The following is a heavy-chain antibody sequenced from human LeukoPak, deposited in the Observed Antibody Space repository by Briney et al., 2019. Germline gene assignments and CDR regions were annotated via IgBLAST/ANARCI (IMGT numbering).Heavy chain of an antibody. CDR3: ARARLRSEDFSTPYYFDF. V-gene: IGHV4-31*03. D-gene: IGHD3-16*01. CDR2: IYFNGDT. Sequence: SETLSLTCSVSGASIRSGGFYWSWLHQHPRRGLEWIGYIYFNGDTYYNPSLKSRVTISVDTSQNRFSLRVHSVTAADTAVYFCARARLRSEDFSTPYYFDFWGRGTLVTVSS. CDR1: GASIRSGGFY. J-gene: IGHJ4*02.